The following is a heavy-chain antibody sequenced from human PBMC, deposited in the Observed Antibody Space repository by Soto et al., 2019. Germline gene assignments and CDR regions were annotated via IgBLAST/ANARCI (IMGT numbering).Heavy chain of an antibody. J-gene: IGHJ5*02. CDR3: ARVSFMVVADRQFFGWFDP. CDR1: GFTFSSYW. V-gene: IGHV3-7*01. D-gene: IGHD2-15*01. CDR2: IKQDGREK. Sequence: EVQLVGSGGGLVQPGGSLRLSCAASGFTFSSYWMSWVRQAPGKGLEWVANIKQDGREKYYVDSVKGRFPISRDNAKNSLYLQMNSLRAEDTAVYYCARVSFMVVADRQFFGWFDPWGQGTLVTV.